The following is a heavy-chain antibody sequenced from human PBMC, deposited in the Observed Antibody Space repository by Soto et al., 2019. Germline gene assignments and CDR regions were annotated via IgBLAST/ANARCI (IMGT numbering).Heavy chain of an antibody. CDR1: GYSVSSNSAA. CDR2: TYYRSTRWYN. CDR3: VEPTSLQWYYMAF. Sequence: SQTLSLTCAISGYSVSSNSAAWNWIRQSPSRGLEWLGRTYYRSTRWYNDYAVSVKSRITVNPDTSKNKFSLHLNSVTTEDTDVYYWVEPTSLQWYYMAFWEKGPTVP. V-gene: IGHV6-1*01. J-gene: IGHJ6*03. D-gene: IGHD6-19*01.